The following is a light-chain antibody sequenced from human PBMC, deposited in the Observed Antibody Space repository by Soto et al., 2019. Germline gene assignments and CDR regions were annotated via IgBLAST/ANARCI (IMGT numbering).Light chain of an antibody. Sequence: QSALTQPASVSGSPGQSITISCTGSSSDVGGYNYVSWYQQHPGKAPKLMIYEVTNRPSGVSNRFSGSKSGNTASLTISGLQTVDEADYFCCSYTTSSTGIFGGGTKLTVL. CDR2: EVT. CDR1: SSDVGGYNY. V-gene: IGLV2-14*01. J-gene: IGLJ2*01. CDR3: CSYTTSSTGI.